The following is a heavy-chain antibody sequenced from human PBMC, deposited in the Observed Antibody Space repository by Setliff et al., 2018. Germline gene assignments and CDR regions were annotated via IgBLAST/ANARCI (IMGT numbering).Heavy chain of an antibody. CDR1: GFSLSTYGVS. J-gene: IGHJ4*02. D-gene: IGHD3-22*01. CDR2: IYWDDDK. V-gene: IGHV2-5*02. Sequence: SGPTLVNPTQTLTLTCTFSGFSLSTYGVSVGWIRQPPGKALEWLALIYWDDDKRYSPSLKSRVTITKDTAKNQVVLTMTGMDPVDAATYYCARTFYYDESGSNRLLYYFDYWGQGALVTVSS. CDR3: ARTFYYDESGSNRLLYYFDY.